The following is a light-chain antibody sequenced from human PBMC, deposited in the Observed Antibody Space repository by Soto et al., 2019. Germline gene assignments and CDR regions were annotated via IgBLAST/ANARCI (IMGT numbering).Light chain of an antibody. J-gene: IGKJ4*01. CDR1: QSISGSS. CDR3: QQYGSSPLT. CDR2: GAS. V-gene: IGKV3-20*01. Sequence: EIVLTQSPGTLSLSPGERAILSCRASQSISGSSLAWYQQKPGQAPRLLIYGASSRATGIPDKFSGIESGTDFTLTISRLGPEDFAVYYCQQYGSSPLTFGGGTRVEI.